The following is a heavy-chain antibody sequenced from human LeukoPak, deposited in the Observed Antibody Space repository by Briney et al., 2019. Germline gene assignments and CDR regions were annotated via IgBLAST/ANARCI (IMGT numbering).Heavy chain of an antibody. CDR1: GFTSSSYW. Sequence: GGSLRLSCAASGFTSSSYWMHWVRQAPGKGLVWVSRINSDGSNTNYADSVKGRSTISRDNAKSTVYLQMNSLRAEDTAVYYCARGRGPYGWFDPWGQGTLVTVSS. D-gene: IGHD3-10*01. V-gene: IGHV3-74*01. CDR3: ARGRGPYGWFDP. CDR2: INSDGSNT. J-gene: IGHJ5*02.